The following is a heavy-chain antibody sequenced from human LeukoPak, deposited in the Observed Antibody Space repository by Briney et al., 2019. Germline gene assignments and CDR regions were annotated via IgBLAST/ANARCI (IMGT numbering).Heavy chain of an antibody. CDR3: ARGRSYDFWSGPIPPYGMDV. D-gene: IGHD3-3*01. CDR2: IYPNSGKS. V-gene: IGHV1-8*01. Sequence: ATVKVSCKASGYTFTSYDIILVRQATGQRLEWLGWIYPNSGKSGYPQKFQGRVTMTRNTSISTAYMELSSLRSEDTAVYYCARGRSYDFWSGPIPPYGMDVWGQGTTVTVSS. J-gene: IGHJ6*02. CDR1: GYTFTSYD.